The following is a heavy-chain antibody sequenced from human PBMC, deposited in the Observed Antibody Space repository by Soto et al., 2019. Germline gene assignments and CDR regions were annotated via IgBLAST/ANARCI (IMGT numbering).Heavy chain of an antibody. CDR3: ARGSLRGGNWYFDL. J-gene: IGHJ2*01. CDR1: GDSVSKNSAT. CDR2: TYYRSKWYN. Sequence: QEQLQQSGPGLVTPSQTLSLTCAISGDSVSKNSATWNWIRQSPARGLEWLGRTYYRSKWYNDYAVSVKSRITINPDTSKNQFSLQLNSVTPEDTAVYYCARGSLRGGNWYFDLWGRGTLVTVSS. V-gene: IGHV6-1*01. D-gene: IGHD3-16*01.